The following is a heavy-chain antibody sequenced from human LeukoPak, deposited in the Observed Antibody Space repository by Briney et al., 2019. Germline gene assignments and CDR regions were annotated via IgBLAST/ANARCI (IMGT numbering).Heavy chain of an antibody. CDR1: GGTFSSYA. CDR2: IIPIFGTA. J-gene: IGHJ6*04. Sequence: SVKVSCKASGGTFSSYASSWVRQAPGQGLEWMGGIIPIFGTANYAQKFQGRVTITADKSTSTAYMELSSLRSEDTAVYYCARAPRVRGVIHYYYGMDVWGKGTPVTVSS. CDR3: ARAPRVRGVIHYYYGMDV. V-gene: IGHV1-69*06. D-gene: IGHD3-10*01.